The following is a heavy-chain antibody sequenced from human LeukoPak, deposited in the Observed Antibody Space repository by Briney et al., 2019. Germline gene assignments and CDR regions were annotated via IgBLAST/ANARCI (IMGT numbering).Heavy chain of an antibody. V-gene: IGHV3-30*02. CDR2: IRYDGSNK. D-gene: IGHD1-14*01. CDR1: GFTFSSYG. CDR3: AKVVGRRSELYYYYYMDV. Sequence: GGSLRLSCAASGFTFSSYGMHWVRQAPGKGLEWVAFIRYDGSNKYYADSVKGRFTISRDNSKNTLYLQMNSLRAEDTAVYYCAKVVGRRSELYYYYYMDVWGKGTTVTVSS. J-gene: IGHJ6*03.